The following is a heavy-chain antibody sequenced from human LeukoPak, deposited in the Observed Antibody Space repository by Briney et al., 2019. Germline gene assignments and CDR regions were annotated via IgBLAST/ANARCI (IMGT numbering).Heavy chain of an antibody. CDR3: AKGSSYDSSGLHAFDI. Sequence: GGSLRLSCAASGFTFSSYGMHWVRQAPGKGLEWVAFIRYDGSNKYYADSVKGRFTISRDNSKNTLYLQMNSLRAEDTAVYYCAKGSSYDSSGLHAFDIWGQGTMVTVSS. V-gene: IGHV3-30*02. D-gene: IGHD3-22*01. J-gene: IGHJ3*02. CDR1: GFTFSSYG. CDR2: IRYDGSNK.